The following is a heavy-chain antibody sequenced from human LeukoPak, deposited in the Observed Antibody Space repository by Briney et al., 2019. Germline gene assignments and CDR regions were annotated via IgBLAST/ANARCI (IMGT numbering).Heavy chain of an antibody. Sequence: PGRSLRLSCAASGFTFSYHAIHWVRQAPGKGLEWAAGISYDGSNKYYADSVKDRFTISRDNSKNTVSLQMNSLRVEDTAMYYCARNLGTLATGGVALDIWGQGTMVTVAS. J-gene: IGHJ3*02. CDR2: ISYDGSNK. D-gene: IGHD1-14*01. CDR1: GFTFSYHA. V-gene: IGHV3-30*14. CDR3: ARNLGTLATGGVALDI.